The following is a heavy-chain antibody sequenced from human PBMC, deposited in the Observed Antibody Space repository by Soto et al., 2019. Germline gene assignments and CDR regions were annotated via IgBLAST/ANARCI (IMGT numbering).Heavy chain of an antibody. Sequence: SVEVSCKXSGDTFSTFAISWVRQAPGQGLEWMGGIIPIFGTPDYAQHFPGRVTISADESTKTAYLELSSLRPEDTAVYYCARSPGITGTRASQYAMDVWGQGTTVTVSS. CDR2: IIPIFGTP. CDR3: ARSPGITGTRASQYAMDV. J-gene: IGHJ6*02. D-gene: IGHD1-20*01. CDR1: GDTFSTFA. V-gene: IGHV1-69*13.